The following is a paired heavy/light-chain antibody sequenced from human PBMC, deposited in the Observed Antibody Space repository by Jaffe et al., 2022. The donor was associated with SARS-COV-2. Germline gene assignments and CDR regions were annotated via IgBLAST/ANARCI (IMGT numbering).Light chain of an antibody. Sequence: EIVLTQSPATLSLSPGERATLSCRASQSVNIFLAWYQQKPGQAPRLLIYDASTRATGIPARFSGSGSGTDFTLTISSLEPEDFAFYYCQQRSDWPPYTFGQGTKLEIK. CDR2: DAS. CDR3: QQRSDWPPYT. J-gene: IGKJ2*01. V-gene: IGKV3-11*01. CDR1: QSVNIF.
Heavy chain of an antibody. Sequence: QSQLVESGGGVVQPGTSLRLSCAASGFGFGGYDMHWVRQLPGRRLDWVAVMTYDGSSSDYADSVKGRFTISRDNSKNTLFLQMNSLRSEDTAVYYCARMPGDLVVLPPAPHYYMDVWGKGTTVTVSS. J-gene: IGHJ6*03. CDR3: ARMPGDLVVLPPAPHYYMDV. CDR2: MTYDGSSS. CDR1: GFGFGGYD. V-gene: IGHV3-30*01. D-gene: IGHD2-2*01.